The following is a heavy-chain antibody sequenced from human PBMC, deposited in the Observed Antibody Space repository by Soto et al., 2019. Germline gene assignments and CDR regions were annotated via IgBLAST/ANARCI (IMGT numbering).Heavy chain of an antibody. CDR2: TYYRSKWYN. J-gene: IGHJ5*01. CDR1: GDSVSSSSVT. CDR3: VRLIGNSWLDF. D-gene: IGHD1-26*01. Sequence: SQTLSLTCAISGDSVSSSSVTWNWIRQSPSRGLEWLGRTYYRSKWYNDYAESVKSRITINPDTSENQFSLHLNSVTPEDTVVYYCVRLIGNSWLDFWGQGTLVTVSS. V-gene: IGHV6-1*01.